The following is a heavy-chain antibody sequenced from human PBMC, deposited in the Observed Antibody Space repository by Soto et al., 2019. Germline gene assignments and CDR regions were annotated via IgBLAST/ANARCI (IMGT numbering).Heavy chain of an antibody. V-gene: IGHV3-15*01. CDR1: GFTFSNAW. CDR3: TTDSGYRRSSLYFDC. D-gene: IGHD6-6*01. Sequence: EVQLVESGGGLVKPGGSLRLSCAASGFTFSNAWMTWVRQAPGKGLEWVGRIKSKTDGGTIDYAAPVKGRFTGSRDDSETTLYLQMNSLKTEDTAVYYCTTDSGYRRSSLYFDCCSQGTQVTVSS. J-gene: IGHJ4*02. CDR2: IKSKTDGGTI.